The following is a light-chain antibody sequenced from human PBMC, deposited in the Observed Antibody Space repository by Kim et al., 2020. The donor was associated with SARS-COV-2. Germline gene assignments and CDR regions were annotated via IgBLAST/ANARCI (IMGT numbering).Light chain of an antibody. V-gene: IGLV9-49*01. CDR3: GADHGSGSNFVYV. CDR1: SGYSDYK. J-gene: IGLJ1*01. CDR2: VGTGGIVG. Sequence: CTLSSGYSDYKVDWYQQRPGKGPRFVMRVGTGGIVGSKGDGIPDRFSVLGSGLNRFLIIKNIHEEDESDYYCGADHGSGSNFVYVFGTGTKVTVL.